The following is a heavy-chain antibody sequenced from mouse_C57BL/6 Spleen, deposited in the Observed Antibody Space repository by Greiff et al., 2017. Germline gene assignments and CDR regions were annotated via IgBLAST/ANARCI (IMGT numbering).Heavy chain of an antibody. CDR3: ARGGPGAMDY. CDR1: GFSLTSYG. V-gene: IGHV2-2*01. J-gene: IGHJ4*01. Sequence: VQLQQSGPGLVPPSQSLSITCTVSGFSLTSYGVHWVRQSPGKGLEWLGVIWSGGSTAYNAAFISRLGISKDNSKSQVFFKMNSLQAGDTAIYYCARGGPGAMDYWGQGTSVTVSS. CDR2: IWSGGST.